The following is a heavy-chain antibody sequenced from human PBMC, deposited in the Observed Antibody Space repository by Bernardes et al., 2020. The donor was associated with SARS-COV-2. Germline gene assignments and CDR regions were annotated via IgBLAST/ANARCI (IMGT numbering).Heavy chain of an antibody. D-gene: IGHD6-13*01. CDR1: GGSISSSSYY. CDR3: SRDTSTAAAGYNWFDP. Sequence: SEPLSLTCTVSGGSISSSSYYWGWIRQPPGKGLEWIGSIYYNASTHYNASLKSRVSISVDTSKNHFSLKLRSVTAADTAVYFCSRDTSTAAAGYNWFDPWRQGHLVTVSS. J-gene: IGHJ5*02. V-gene: IGHV4-39*02. CDR2: IYYNAST.